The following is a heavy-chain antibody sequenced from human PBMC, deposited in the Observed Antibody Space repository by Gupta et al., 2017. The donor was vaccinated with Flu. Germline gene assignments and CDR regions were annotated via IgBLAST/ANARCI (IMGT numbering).Heavy chain of an antibody. V-gene: IGHV4-61*02. CDR1: GGSISSGSYY. CDR2: IYTSGST. CDR3: ARVEGSNWYYYGMDV. Sequence: QVQLQESGPGLVKPSQTLSLTCTVSGGSISSGSYYWSWIRQPAGKGLEWIGRIYTSGSTNYNPSLKSRVTISVDTSKNQFSLKLSSVTAADTAVYYCARVEGSNWYYYGMDVWGQGTTVTVSS. J-gene: IGHJ6*02. D-gene: IGHD1-20*01.